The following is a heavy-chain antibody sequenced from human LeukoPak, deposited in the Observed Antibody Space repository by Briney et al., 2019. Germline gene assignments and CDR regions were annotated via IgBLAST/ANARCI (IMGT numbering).Heavy chain of an antibody. CDR3: ARSDGYGLVDI. CDR1: GYTFTSYY. J-gene: IGHJ3*02. V-gene: IGHV1-46*01. CDR2: INPSGGST. D-gene: IGHD3-10*01. Sequence: ASVKVSCKASGYTFTSYYMHWVRQAPGQGLEWMGIINPSGGSTSYAQKFQGRVTMTRDMSISTAYMELSRLRSDDTAVYYCARSDGYGLVDIWGQGTMVTVSS.